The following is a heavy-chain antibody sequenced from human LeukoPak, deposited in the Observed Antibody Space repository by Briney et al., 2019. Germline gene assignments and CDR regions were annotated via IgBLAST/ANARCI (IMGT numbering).Heavy chain of an antibody. D-gene: IGHD6-6*01. CDR1: GGSISSSSYY. CDR3: ARTYSSSRHVYFDY. CDR2: IYYSGST. Sequence: PSETLSLTCTVSGGSISSSSYYWGWIRQPPGKGLEWIGSIYYSGSTYYNPSLKSRVTISVDTSKNQLSLKLSSVTAADTAVYYCARTYSSSRHVYFDYWGQGTLVTVSS. V-gene: IGHV4-39*01. J-gene: IGHJ4*02.